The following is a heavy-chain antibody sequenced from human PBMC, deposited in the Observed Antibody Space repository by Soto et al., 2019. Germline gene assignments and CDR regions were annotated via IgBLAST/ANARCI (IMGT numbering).Heavy chain of an antibody. V-gene: IGHV3-48*03. D-gene: IGHD6-6*01. CDR3: AREARRQYSSPRLTYGMDV. Sequence: TGGSLRLSXAASGFTFSSYEMNWVRQAPGKGLEWVSYISSSGSTIYYADSVKGRFTISRDNAKNSLYLQMNSLRAEDTAVYYCAREARRQYSSPRLTYGMDVWGQGTTVTVSS. CDR2: ISSSGSTI. J-gene: IGHJ6*02. CDR1: GFTFSSYE.